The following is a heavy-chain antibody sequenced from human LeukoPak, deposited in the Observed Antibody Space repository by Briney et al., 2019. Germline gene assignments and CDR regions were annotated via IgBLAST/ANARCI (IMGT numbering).Heavy chain of an antibody. CDR3: ARDLTSGELPGDDY. CDR1: GYTFTGYY. Sequence: ASVKVSCKASGYTFTGYYMHWVRQAPGQGLEWMGWINPNSGGTNYAQKFQGRVTMTRDTSISTAYMELSRLRSDDTAVYYWARDLTSGELPGDDYWGQGTLVTVSS. D-gene: IGHD1-26*01. V-gene: IGHV1-2*02. J-gene: IGHJ4*02. CDR2: INPNSGGT.